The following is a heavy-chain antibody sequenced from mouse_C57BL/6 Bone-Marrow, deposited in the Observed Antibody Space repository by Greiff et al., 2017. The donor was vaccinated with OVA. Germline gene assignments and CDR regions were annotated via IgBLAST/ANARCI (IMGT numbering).Heavy chain of an antibody. CDR3: ARGGRRDY. Sequence: QVHVKQSGAELVKPGASVKLSCKASGYTFTSYWMQWVKQRPGQGLEWIGEIDPSDSYTNYNQKFKGKATLTVDTSSSTAYMQLSSLTSEDSAVYYCARGGRRDYWGQGTTLTVSS. CDR2: IDPSDSYT. D-gene: IGHD3-3*01. J-gene: IGHJ2*01. CDR1: GYTFTSYW. V-gene: IGHV1-50*01.